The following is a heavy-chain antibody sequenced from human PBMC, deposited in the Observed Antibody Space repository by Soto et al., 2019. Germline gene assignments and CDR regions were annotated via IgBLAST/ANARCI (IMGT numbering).Heavy chain of an antibody. Sequence: RLSCAASGLPFNRNGMHWVRQAPGKGLEWVAVIWYDGSKEYYSDSVKGRFTISRDNSKNMLYLQMNSVRVEDTAVYFCARDRSAGNYFYYGMDVWGQGTTVTVSS. CDR1: GLPFNRNG. J-gene: IGHJ6*02. D-gene: IGHD1-1*01. CDR2: IWYDGSKE. CDR3: ARDRSAGNYFYYGMDV. V-gene: IGHV3-33*01.